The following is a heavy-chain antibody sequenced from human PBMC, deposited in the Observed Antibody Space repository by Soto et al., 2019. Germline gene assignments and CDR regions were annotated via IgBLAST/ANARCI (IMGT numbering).Heavy chain of an antibody. Sequence: QVQLQESGPGLVKPSETLSLTCTVSGGSVSSGSYYWSWTRQPPGKGLEWIGYIYYSGSTNYNPSLKSRVTISVDTSKNQFSLKLSSVTAADTAVYYCARGGSYNAFDIWGQGTMVTVSS. CDR1: GGSVSSGSYY. CDR2: IYYSGST. V-gene: IGHV4-61*01. D-gene: IGHD1-26*01. CDR3: ARGGSYNAFDI. J-gene: IGHJ3*02.